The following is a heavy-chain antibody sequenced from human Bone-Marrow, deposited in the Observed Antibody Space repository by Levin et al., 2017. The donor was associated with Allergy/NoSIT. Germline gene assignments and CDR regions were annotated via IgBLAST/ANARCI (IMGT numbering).Heavy chain of an antibody. Sequence: SCAASGFTFDDYAMHWVRQAPGKGLEWVAYITWNGGDIGHADSVKGRFIISRDNAKNSVYLQMNSLRPEDTALYYCAKDKFGSGSFKYYYHYMDAWGKGTTVIVSS. CDR1: GFTFDDYA. D-gene: IGHD3-10*01. V-gene: IGHV3-9*01. CDR2: ITWNGGDI. CDR3: AKDKFGSGSFKYYYHYMDA. J-gene: IGHJ6*03.